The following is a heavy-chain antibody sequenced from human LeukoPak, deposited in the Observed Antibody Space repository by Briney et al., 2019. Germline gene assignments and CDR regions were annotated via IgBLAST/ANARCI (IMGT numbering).Heavy chain of an antibody. D-gene: IGHD2-2*01. CDR3: ARKVEYCSSTSCYLDY. CDR1: GGTFSSYT. Sequence: GSSVKVSCKASGGTFSSYTISWVRQAPGQGLEWMGRIIPILGIANYAQKFQGRVTITADKSTSTAYMELSRLRSEDTAVYYCARKVEYCSSTSCYLDYWGQGTLVTVSS. CDR2: IIPILGIA. J-gene: IGHJ4*02. V-gene: IGHV1-69*02.